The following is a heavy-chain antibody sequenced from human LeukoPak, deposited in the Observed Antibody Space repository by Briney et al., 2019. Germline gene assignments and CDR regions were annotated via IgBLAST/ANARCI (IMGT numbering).Heavy chain of an antibody. V-gene: IGHV4-61*02. CDR1: GGSISSGSYY. J-gene: IGHJ4*02. Sequence: SETLSLTCTVSGGSISSGSYYWSWIRQPAGKGLEWIGRIYTSGSTNYNPSLKSRVTISVDTSKNQFSLKLGSVTAADTAVYYCARDPDYDSSRGAFDYWGQGTLVTVSS. CDR2: IYTSGST. D-gene: IGHD3-22*01. CDR3: ARDPDYDSSRGAFDY.